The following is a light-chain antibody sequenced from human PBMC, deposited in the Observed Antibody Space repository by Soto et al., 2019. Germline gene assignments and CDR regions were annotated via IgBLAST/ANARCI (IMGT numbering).Light chain of an antibody. J-gene: IGKJ1*01. CDR1: ESVNSNY. Sequence: ETVLTQSPGTLSLSPGERATLSCRASESVNSNYLAWYQQKPGQAPRLLIYGASTRATGIPDRFSGSGSGTDFILTISRLEPEDFAVYYCQQYGYLGTFGQGTKVDIK. V-gene: IGKV3-20*01. CDR3: QQYGYLGT. CDR2: GAS.